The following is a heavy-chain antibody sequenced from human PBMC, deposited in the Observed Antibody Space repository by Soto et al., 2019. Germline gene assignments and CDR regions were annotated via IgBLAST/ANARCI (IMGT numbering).Heavy chain of an antibody. CDR1: GFTFSDYY. CDR3: ARSYCGGDCYSGPYSYGMAV. CDR2: ISSSSSYT. V-gene: IGHV3-11*06. J-gene: IGHJ6*02. D-gene: IGHD2-21*02. Sequence: LRLSCAASGFTFSDYYMSWIRQAPGKGLEWVSYISSSSSYTNYADSVKGRFTISRDNAKNSLYLQMNSLRAEDTAVYYCARSYCGGDCYSGPYSYGMAVGGQGTPVTVSS.